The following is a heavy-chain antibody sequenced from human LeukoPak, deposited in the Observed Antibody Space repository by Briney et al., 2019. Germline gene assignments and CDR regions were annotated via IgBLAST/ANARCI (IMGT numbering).Heavy chain of an antibody. J-gene: IGHJ4*02. Sequence: NPSETLSLTCDVYGGSFSGYYWIWIRQSPEKGLEWIGEINDSGSSNYNPSLKSRVTISVDTSKNQFSLKLSSVTAADTAVYYCAREKYSYGSLDYWGQGTLVTVSS. CDR3: AREKYSYGSLDY. CDR1: GGSFSGYY. V-gene: IGHV4-34*01. CDR2: INDSGSS. D-gene: IGHD5-18*01.